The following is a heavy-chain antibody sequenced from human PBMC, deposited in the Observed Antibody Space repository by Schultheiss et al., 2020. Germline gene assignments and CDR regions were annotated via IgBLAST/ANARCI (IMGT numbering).Heavy chain of an antibody. CDR1: GYTFTSYY. V-gene: IGHV1-46*01. CDR3: ARATVPAAISFYYYGMDV. D-gene: IGHD2-2*01. CDR2: INPSGGST. J-gene: IGHJ6*02. Sequence: GESLKVSCKASGYTFTSYYMHWVRQAPGQGLEWMGIINPSGGSTSYAQKFQGRVTMTRDTSTSTVYMELSSLRSEDTAVYYCARATVPAAISFYYYGMDVWGQGTTVTVSS.